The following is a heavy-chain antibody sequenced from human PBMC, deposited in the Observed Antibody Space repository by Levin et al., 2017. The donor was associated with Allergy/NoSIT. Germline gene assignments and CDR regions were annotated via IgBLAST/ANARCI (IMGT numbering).Heavy chain of an antibody. J-gene: IGHJ4*02. Sequence: ASVKVSCAVSGFTFDSYTINWVRQAPGKGLEWVSSISGRGTYTYYADSVKGRFTISRDNAKNSLYLQISSLKAEDTAVYYCARTLQHHTRKPYFDYWGQGTLVTVSS. CDR3: ARTLQHHTRKPYFDY. CDR1: GFTFDSYT. D-gene: IGHD5-18*01. CDR2: ISGRGTYT. V-gene: IGHV3-21*01.